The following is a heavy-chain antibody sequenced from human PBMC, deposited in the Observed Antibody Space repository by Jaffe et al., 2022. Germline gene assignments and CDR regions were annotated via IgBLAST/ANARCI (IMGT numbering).Heavy chain of an antibody. CDR1: GYTFTSYA. CDR2: INAGNGNT. V-gene: IGHV1-3*01. D-gene: IGHD2-15*01. J-gene: IGHJ4*02. CDR3: ARSPSIYCSGGSCYGGRPFDY. Sequence: QVQLVQSGAEVKKPGASVKVSCKASGYTFTSYAMHWVRQAPGQRLEWMGWINAGNGNTKYSQKFQGRVTITRDTSASTAYMELSSLRSEDTAVYYCARSPSIYCSGGSCYGGRPFDYWGQGTLVTVSS.